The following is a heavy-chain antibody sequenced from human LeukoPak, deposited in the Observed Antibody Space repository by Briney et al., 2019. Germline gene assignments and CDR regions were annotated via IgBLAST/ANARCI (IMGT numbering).Heavy chain of an antibody. CDR2: IYHSGST. Sequence: SETLSLTCTVSGGSISSGGYYWSWIRQPPGKGLEWIGYIYHSGSTYYNPSLKSRVTISVDRSKNQFSLKLSSVTAADTAVYYCARGLRVAARPRFDYWGQGTLVTVSS. CDR3: ARGLRVAARPRFDY. D-gene: IGHD6-6*01. CDR1: GGSISSGGYY. V-gene: IGHV4-30-2*01. J-gene: IGHJ4*02.